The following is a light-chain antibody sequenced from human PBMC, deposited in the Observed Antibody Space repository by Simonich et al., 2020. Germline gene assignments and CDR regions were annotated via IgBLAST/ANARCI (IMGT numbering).Light chain of an antibody. CDR2: KAS. J-gene: IGKJ3*01. V-gene: IGKV1-5*03. CDR1: QSISSW. CDR3: LQDYNYPV. Sequence: DIQMTQSPSTLSASVGDRVTITCRASQSISSWLAWYQQKPGKAPKLLIYKASSLESGVPSRFSGSGSGTEFTLTISSLQPDDFATYYCLQDYNYPVFGPGTKVDIK.